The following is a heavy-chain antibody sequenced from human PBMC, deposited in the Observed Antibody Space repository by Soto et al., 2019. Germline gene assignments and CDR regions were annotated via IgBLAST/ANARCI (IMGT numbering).Heavy chain of an antibody. CDR2: INAGNGNI. CDR3: ARVGLGYCSSTTCFSSEY. J-gene: IGHJ4*02. V-gene: IGHV1-3*01. D-gene: IGHD2-2*03. Sequence: GASVKVSCKASGYTFTSYALHWVRQAPGQRLEWMGWINAGNGNIKYSQSFQGRVTITRNTSASTAYMELSSLRSEDTAVYYCARVGLGYCSSTTCFSSEYWGQGTLVTVSS. CDR1: GYTFTSYA.